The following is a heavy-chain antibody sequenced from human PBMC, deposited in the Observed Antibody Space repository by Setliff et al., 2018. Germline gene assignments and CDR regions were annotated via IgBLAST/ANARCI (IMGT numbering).Heavy chain of an antibody. J-gene: IGHJ4*02. V-gene: IGHV4-39*07. CDR2: IYYSGDT. CDR1: GGSMITNDYF. Sequence: PSETLSLTCTVSGGSMITNDYFWGWIRQPPGTGLEWIGSIYYSGDTYYNPSLKSRATVSVDTSTSHFSLRVSSVTAADTAVYFCATFGPCKGVSGTCPPRDSWGQGTLVTVSS. D-gene: IGHD6-19*01. CDR3: ATFGPCKGVSGTCPPRDS.